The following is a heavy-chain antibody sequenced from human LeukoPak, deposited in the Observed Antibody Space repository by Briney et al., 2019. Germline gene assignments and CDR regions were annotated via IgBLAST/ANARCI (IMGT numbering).Heavy chain of an antibody. V-gene: IGHV3-23*01. D-gene: IGHD3-22*01. J-gene: IGHJ4*02. Sequence: PGGSLRLSCAASGFTFSSYAMSWVRQAPGKGLEWVSAISGGGGSTYYADSVKGRFTISRDNSKNTLYLQMNSLRAEDTAVYYCAKEVGYDSSGYDDYWGQGTLVTVSS. CDR2: ISGGGGST. CDR3: AKEVGYDSSGYDDY. CDR1: GFTFSSYA.